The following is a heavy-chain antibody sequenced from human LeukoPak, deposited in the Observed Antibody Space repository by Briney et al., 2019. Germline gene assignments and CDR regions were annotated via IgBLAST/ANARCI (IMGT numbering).Heavy chain of an antibody. CDR3: ARGGYSSGWAVWFDY. V-gene: IGHV6-1*01. Sequence: SQTLSLTCAISGDSVSSYSAHWNWITQSPSRGLEWLRRTYYRSKWYNDYAVSVKSRITINPDTSKNQFSLQLNSVTPEDTAVYYCARGGYSSGWAVWFDYWGQGTLVTVSS. CDR2: TYYRSKWYN. CDR1: GDSVSSYSAH. D-gene: IGHD6-19*01. J-gene: IGHJ4*02.